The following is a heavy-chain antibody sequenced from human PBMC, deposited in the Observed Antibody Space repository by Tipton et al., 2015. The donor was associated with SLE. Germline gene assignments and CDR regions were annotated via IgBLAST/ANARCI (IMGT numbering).Heavy chain of an antibody. J-gene: IGHJ3*02. V-gene: IGHV5-10-1*01. D-gene: IGHD2-21*02. CDR2: IDPSDSYT. CDR3: ARSRQIVVVTPNAFDI. Sequence: QLVQSEAEVKKPGESLRISCKGSGYSFTSYWISWVRQMPGKGLEWMGRIDPSDSYTNYSPSFQGHVTISADKSISTAYLQWSSLKASDTAMYYCARSRQIVVVTPNAFDIWGQGTMVTVSS. CDR1: GYSFTSYW.